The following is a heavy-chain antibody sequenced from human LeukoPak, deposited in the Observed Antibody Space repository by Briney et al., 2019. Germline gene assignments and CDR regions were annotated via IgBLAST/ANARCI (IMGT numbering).Heavy chain of an antibody. J-gene: IGHJ4*02. Sequence: PSETLSITSSDSGGSISSYYWSLIRQPAAKGMDKLQRIYNGGNTNYNPSLTSRVTMSVYTSKNQFSLKLSSVTAADTAVYYCAREWPKAQWLVLYYFDYWGQGTLVTVSS. CDR2: IYNGGNT. CDR1: GGSISSYY. CDR3: AREWPKAQWLVLYYFDY. D-gene: IGHD6-19*01. V-gene: IGHV4-4*07.